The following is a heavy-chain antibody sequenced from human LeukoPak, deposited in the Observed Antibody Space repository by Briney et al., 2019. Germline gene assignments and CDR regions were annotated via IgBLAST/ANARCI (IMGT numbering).Heavy chain of an antibody. CDR2: ISAYNGNT. D-gene: IGHD2-2*01. CDR1: GGTFSSYA. J-gene: IGHJ4*02. CDR3: ARAPGYCSSTSCYPSDY. V-gene: IGHV1-69*05. Sequence: SVKVSCKASGGTFSSYAISWVRQAPGQGLEWMGWISAYNGNTNYAQKFQGRVTITTDESTSTAYMELSSLRSEDTAVYYCARAPGYCSSTSCYPSDYWGQGTLVTVSS.